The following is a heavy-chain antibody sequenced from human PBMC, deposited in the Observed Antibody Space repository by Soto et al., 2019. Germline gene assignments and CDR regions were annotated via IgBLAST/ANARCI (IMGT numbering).Heavy chain of an antibody. J-gene: IGHJ5*02. V-gene: IGHV3-23*01. CDR3: AKVGYYDFSNWFDP. D-gene: IGHD3-3*01. Sequence: GGSLRLSCAASGFTFSSYAMIWVRQAPGKGLEWVSAISGSGGSTYYADSVKGRFTISRDNSKNTLYLQMNSLRAEDTAVYYCAKVGYYDFSNWFDPWGQGTLVTVSS. CDR1: GFTFSSYA. CDR2: ISGSGGST.